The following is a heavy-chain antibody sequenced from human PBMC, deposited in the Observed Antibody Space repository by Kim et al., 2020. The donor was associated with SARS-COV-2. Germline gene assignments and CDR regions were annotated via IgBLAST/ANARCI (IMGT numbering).Heavy chain of an antibody. D-gene: IGHD2-15*01. CDR2: SEK. J-gene: IGHJ4*02. CDR3: ARRYSPVDS. Sequence: SEKNCVDSVKSRIAISRDNAENSLYLQMNSLRVEDTAVYYCARRYSPVDSWGQGTLVTVSS. V-gene: IGHV3-7*01.